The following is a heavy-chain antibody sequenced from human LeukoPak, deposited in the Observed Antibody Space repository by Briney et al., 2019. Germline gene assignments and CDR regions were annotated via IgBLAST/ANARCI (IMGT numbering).Heavy chain of an antibody. Sequence: GETLKISCKGSVYSFTSYCIGWVRQMPGKGLEWMWIIYPGDSDTTYTPPFQGHVTTSADKSISTAYLQWSSLKASDPAMYYCARHGPDYGDYLCYDYWGQGTLVTVSS. V-gene: IGHV5-51*01. CDR1: VYSFTSYC. CDR2: IYPGDSDT. D-gene: IGHD4-17*01. J-gene: IGHJ4*02. CDR3: ARHGPDYGDYLCYDY.